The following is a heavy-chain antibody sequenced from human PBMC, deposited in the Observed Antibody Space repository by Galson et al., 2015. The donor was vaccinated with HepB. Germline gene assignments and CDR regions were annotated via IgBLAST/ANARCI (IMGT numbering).Heavy chain of an antibody. CDR2: IIPIFGTA. Sequence: SVKVSCKASGGTFSSYAISWVRQAPGQGLEWMGGIIPIFGTANYAQKFQGRVTITADESTSTAYMELSSLRSEDTAVYYCARESRATTSGAFDIWGQGTMVTVSS. CDR3: ARESRATTSGAFDI. V-gene: IGHV1-69*13. J-gene: IGHJ3*02. D-gene: IGHD1-26*01. CDR1: GGTFSSYA.